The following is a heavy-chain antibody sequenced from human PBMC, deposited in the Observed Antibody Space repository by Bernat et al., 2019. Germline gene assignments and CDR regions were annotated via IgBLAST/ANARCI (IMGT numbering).Heavy chain of an antibody. CDR1: GFTFSSYG. J-gene: IGHJ4*02. Sequence: QVQLVESGGGVVQPGRSLRLSCAASGFTFSSYGMHWVRQAPGKGLEWVAVISYDGSNKYYADSVKGRFTISRDNSKNTLYLQMNSLRAEDTAVYYCAKRHSSGWYDFDYWGQGTLVTVSS. CDR2: ISYDGSNK. V-gene: IGHV3-30*18. CDR3: AKRHSSGWYDFDY. D-gene: IGHD6-19*01.